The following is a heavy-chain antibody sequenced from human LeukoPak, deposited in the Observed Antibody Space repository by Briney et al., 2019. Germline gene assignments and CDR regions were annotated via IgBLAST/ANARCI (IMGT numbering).Heavy chain of an antibody. J-gene: IGHJ4*02. V-gene: IGHV4-39*07. Sequence: SETLSLTCTVSGGSISSSSYYWGWIRQPPGKGLEWTGSIYYSGSTYYNPSPKSRVTISVDTSKNQFSLKLSSVTAADTAVYYCARDPHSSSWYHRGASDYWGQGTLVTVSS. CDR2: IYYSGST. CDR3: ARDPHSSSWYHRGASDY. CDR1: GGSISSSSYY. D-gene: IGHD6-13*01.